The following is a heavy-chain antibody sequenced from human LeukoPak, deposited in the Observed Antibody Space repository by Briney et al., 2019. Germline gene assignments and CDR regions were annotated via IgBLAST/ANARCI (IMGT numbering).Heavy chain of an antibody. CDR2: IYTSGAT. CDR1: GASISSDTYY. J-gene: IGHJ6*03. D-gene: IGHD5-18*01. Sequence: TTSETLSLTCTVSGASISSDTYYWSWIRQPAGKGLEWIGLIYTSGATNYNPSLKSRVTISLDTSKNQFSLRLSSVTAADTAVYYCARARYREDSYGYAGGFYYMDVWGKGTTVTVSS. CDR3: ARARYREDSYGYAGGFYYMDV. V-gene: IGHV4-61*02.